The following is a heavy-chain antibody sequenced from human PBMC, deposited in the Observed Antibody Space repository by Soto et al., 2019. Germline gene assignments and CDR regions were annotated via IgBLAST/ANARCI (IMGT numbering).Heavy chain of an antibody. CDR3: ARGESSWSGYFYLDP. D-gene: IGHD3-3*01. Sequence: SQPLSLTCTVSGGSISSVDYYWSWIRQPPGKGLEWIGYIYYSGSTYYNPSLKSRVTISVDTSKNQFSLKLSSVTAADTAVYYCARGESSWSGYFYLDPWGQGTLVTVSS. J-gene: IGHJ5*02. CDR2: IYYSGST. V-gene: IGHV4-30-4*01. CDR1: GGSISSVDYY.